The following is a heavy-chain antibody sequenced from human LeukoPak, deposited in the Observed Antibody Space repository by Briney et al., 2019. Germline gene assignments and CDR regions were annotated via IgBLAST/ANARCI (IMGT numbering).Heavy chain of an antibody. D-gene: IGHD6-13*01. V-gene: IGHV3-21*01. Sequence: RAGGSLRLSCAASGVTFSSYWMHWVRQAPGKGLEWVSSISSSSSYIYYADSVKGRFTISRDNAKNSLYLQMNSLRAEDTAVYYCARHGIAAALIDAFDIWGQGTMVTVSS. CDR2: ISSSSSYI. J-gene: IGHJ3*02. CDR3: ARHGIAAALIDAFDI. CDR1: GVTFSSYW.